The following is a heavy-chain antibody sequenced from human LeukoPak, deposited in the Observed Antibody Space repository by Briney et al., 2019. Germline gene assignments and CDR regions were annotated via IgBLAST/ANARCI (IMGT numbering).Heavy chain of an antibody. D-gene: IGHD3-10*01. CDR3: AKDMGRWFGELTYFDY. V-gene: IGHV3-23*01. Sequence: GGSLRLSCAASGFTFSSYAMSWVRQAPGKGLEWVSAISGSGGSTYYADSVKGRVTISRENSKNTLYLQMNSLRAEDTALYYCAKDMGRWFGELTYFDYWGQGTLVTVSS. CDR2: ISGSGGST. J-gene: IGHJ4*02. CDR1: GFTFSSYA.